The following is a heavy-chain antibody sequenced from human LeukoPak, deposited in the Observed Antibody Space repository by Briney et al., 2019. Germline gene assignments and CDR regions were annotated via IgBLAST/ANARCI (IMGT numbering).Heavy chain of an antibody. CDR2: IYYSGST. Sequence: PSETLSLTCTVSGGSISSYYWSWIRQPPGKGLEWIGYIYYSGSTNYNPSLKSRVTISVDTSNNQFSLKLSSVTAADTAVYYCARDLGSSWYDAFDIWGQGTMVTVSS. D-gene: IGHD6-13*01. J-gene: IGHJ3*02. CDR3: ARDLGSSWYDAFDI. CDR1: GGSISSYY. V-gene: IGHV4-59*01.